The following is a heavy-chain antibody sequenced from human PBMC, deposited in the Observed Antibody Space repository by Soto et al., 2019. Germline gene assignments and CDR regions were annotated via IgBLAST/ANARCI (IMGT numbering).Heavy chain of an antibody. D-gene: IGHD2-2*01. CDR3: ASGIVPAAISPRGWFDP. J-gene: IGHJ5*02. V-gene: IGHV4-34*01. Sequence: SETLSLTCAVYGGSFSGYYWSWIRQPPGKGLEWIGEINHSGRTNYNPSQKSRVTISVDTSKNQFSLKLSSVTAADTVVYYCASGIVPAAISPRGWFDPWGQGTLVTVSS. CDR2: INHSGRT. CDR1: GGSFSGYY.